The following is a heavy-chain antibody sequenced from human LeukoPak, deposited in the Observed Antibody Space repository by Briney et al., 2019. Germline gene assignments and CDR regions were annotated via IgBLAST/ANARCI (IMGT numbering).Heavy chain of an antibody. Sequence: GGSLRLSCAASGFTFSSYAMSWVRQATGKGLEWVSAISGSGGSTYYADSVKGRFTISRDNSKNTLYLQMNSLRAEDTAVYYCAKDRVNDYVWGSYRSNWFDPWGQGTLATVSS. J-gene: IGHJ5*02. CDR1: GFTFSSYA. CDR2: ISGSGGST. D-gene: IGHD3-16*02. CDR3: AKDRVNDYVWGSYRSNWFDP. V-gene: IGHV3-23*01.